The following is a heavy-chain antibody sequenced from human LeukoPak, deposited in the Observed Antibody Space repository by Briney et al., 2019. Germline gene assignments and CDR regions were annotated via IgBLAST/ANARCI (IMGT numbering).Heavy chain of an antibody. CDR3: ARIGYYYDSGTYYKEDY. CDR2: ISAYNGDT. D-gene: IGHD3-22*01. CDR1: GYTFNTYG. J-gene: IGHJ4*02. V-gene: IGHV1-18*01. Sequence: VASVKVSRKASGYTFNTYGISWVRQAPGQGLEWMGWISAYNGDTHYSQKLQGRVTMSTDTSTSTAYLELRSLRSDDTAVYYCARIGYYYDSGTYYKEDYWGQGTLVTVSS.